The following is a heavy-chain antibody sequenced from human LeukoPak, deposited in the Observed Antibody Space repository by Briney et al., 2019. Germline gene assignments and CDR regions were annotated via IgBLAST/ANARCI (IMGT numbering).Heavy chain of an antibody. CDR2: INPNSGGT. CDR1: GYTFTGYY. CDR3: ARGVVAATFGHYYYYGMDV. Sequence: ASVKVSCKASGYTFTGYYMHWVRQAPGQGLEWMGWINPNSGGTNYAQKFQGRVTKTRDTSISTAYMELSRLRSDDTAVYYCARGVVAATFGHYYYYGMDVWGQGTTVTVSS. V-gene: IGHV1-2*02. J-gene: IGHJ6*02. D-gene: IGHD2-15*01.